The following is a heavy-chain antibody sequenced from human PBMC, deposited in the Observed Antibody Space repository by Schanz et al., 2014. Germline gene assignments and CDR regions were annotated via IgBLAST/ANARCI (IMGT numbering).Heavy chain of an antibody. CDR1: GFGFSSYS. Sequence: EVQLLESGGGLVQPGGSLRLSCAASGFGFSSYSMNWVRQAPGKGLEWVSIISGSGGNTYYADAVRGRFTISRDNSKTTVYLQMNSLRAEDTAVYYCAKDAENTAMITDYFDYWGQGTLVTVSS. J-gene: IGHJ4*02. V-gene: IGHV3-23*01. CDR2: ISGSGGNT. D-gene: IGHD5-18*01. CDR3: AKDAENTAMITDYFDY.